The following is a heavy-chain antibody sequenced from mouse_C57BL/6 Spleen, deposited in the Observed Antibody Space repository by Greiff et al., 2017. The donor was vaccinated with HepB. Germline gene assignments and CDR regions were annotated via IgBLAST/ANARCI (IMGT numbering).Heavy chain of an antibody. CDR3: ARQPVIYYYGSSNYFDY. J-gene: IGHJ2*01. V-gene: IGHV1-52*01. Sequence: QVQLQQPGAELVRPGSSVKLSCKASGYTFTSYWMHWVKQRPIQGLEWIGNIDPSDSETHYNQKFKDKATLTVDKSSSTAYMQLSSLTSEDSAVYYCARQPVIYYYGSSNYFDYWGQGTTLTVSS. CDR2: IDPSDSET. D-gene: IGHD1-1*01. CDR1: GYTFTSYW.